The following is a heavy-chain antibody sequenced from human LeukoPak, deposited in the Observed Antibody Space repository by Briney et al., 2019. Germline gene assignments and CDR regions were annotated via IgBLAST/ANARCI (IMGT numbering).Heavy chain of an antibody. CDR1: GGSISSYY. V-gene: IGHV4-38-2*02. J-gene: IGHJ4*02. Sequence: SETLSLTCTVSGGSISSYYWSWIRQPPGKGLEWIGSIYHSGSTYYSPSLKSRVTISVDTSKNQFSLKLSSVTAADTAVYYCARDSGLLWFGELSTLDYWGQGTLVTVSS. CDR3: ARDSGLLWFGELSTLDY. D-gene: IGHD3-10*01. CDR2: IYHSGST.